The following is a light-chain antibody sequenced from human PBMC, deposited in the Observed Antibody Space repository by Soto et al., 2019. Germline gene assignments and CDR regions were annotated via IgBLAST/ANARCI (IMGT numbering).Light chain of an antibody. V-gene: IGKV1-27*01. J-gene: IGKJ4*01. Sequence: DIPMTQSPSSLSASLGDRVTITCRARQGIGAYLAWFQQKPGNVPTLLIYAASTFQSGVPARFSGSGSQTDFTLNISSLQPEDVATYYCHKYNSAPLTVAGGTNVEI. CDR3: HKYNSAPLT. CDR1: QGIGAY. CDR2: AAS.